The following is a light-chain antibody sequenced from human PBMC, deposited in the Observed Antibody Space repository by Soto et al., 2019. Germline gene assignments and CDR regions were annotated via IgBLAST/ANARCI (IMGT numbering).Light chain of an antibody. CDR3: SSYTSSSTLV. CDR1: SSDVGGYNY. V-gene: IGLV2-14*01. Sequence: QSALTQPASVSGSPGQSITISCTGTSSDVGGYNYVSWYQQHPGKAPKLMIYDVSNRPSGVSNRFSVSKSGNTASLTISGLQAEDEDDYYCSSYTSSSTLVFGNGTKVTDL. J-gene: IGLJ1*01. CDR2: DVS.